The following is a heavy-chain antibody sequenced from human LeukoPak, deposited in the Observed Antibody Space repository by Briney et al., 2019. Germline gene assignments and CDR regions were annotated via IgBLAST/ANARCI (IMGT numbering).Heavy chain of an antibody. D-gene: IGHD6-19*01. V-gene: IGHV3-74*01. CDR1: GFTFSSYW. J-gene: IGHJ4*02. CDR2: INSDGSST. CDR3: AMVYTWLGLFDY. Sequence: QPGGSLRLSCAASGFTFSSYWMHWVRQAPGKGLVWVSRINSDGSSTSYADSVKGRFTISRDNAKNTLYVQMNSLRAEDAAVYYCAMVYTWLGLFDYWGQGTLVTVSS.